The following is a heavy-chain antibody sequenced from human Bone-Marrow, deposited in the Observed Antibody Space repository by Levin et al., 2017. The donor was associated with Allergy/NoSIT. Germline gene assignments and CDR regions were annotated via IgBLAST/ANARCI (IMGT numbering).Heavy chain of an antibody. CDR1: GFTVSRMY. J-gene: IGHJ4*02. Sequence: ETLSLTCAASGFTVSRMYMSWVRQAPGKGLEWVSFISVSGSVYYADSVKGRFTISRDNSKNTLFLQMNSLRVEDTAVYYCARAGASGDYEFDYWGQGTLVTVSS. CDR2: ISVSGSV. D-gene: IGHD4-17*01. V-gene: IGHV3-53*01. CDR3: ARAGASGDYEFDY.